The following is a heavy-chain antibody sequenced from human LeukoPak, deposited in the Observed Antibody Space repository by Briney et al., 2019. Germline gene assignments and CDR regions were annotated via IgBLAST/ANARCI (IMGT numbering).Heavy chain of an antibody. CDR1: GGTFSSYA. CDR2: IIPIFGKA. D-gene: IGHD6-13*01. CDR3: ANGAAAGTGFDY. J-gene: IGHJ4*02. Sequence: ASVKVSCKASGGTFSSYAISWVRQAPGQGLEWMGRIIPIFGKANYAQKFQGRVTITTDESTSTAYMELSSLRSEDTAVYYCANGAAAGTGFDYWGQGTLVTVSS. V-gene: IGHV1-69*05.